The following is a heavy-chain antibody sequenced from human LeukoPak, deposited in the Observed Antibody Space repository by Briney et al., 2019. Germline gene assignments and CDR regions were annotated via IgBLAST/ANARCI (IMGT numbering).Heavy chain of an antibody. V-gene: IGHV1-69*05. CDR1: GGTFSSYA. Sequence: SVKVSCKASGGTFSSYAISWVRQAPGQGLEWMGGIIPIFGTANYAQKFQGRVTTTTDESTSTVYMELSSLRSEDTAVYYCARVGIAAADRPFDYWGQGTLVTVSS. CDR2: IIPIFGTA. D-gene: IGHD6-13*01. J-gene: IGHJ4*02. CDR3: ARVGIAAADRPFDY.